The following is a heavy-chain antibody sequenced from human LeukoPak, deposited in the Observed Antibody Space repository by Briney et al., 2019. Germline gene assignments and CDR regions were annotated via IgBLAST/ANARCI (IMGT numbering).Heavy chain of an antibody. D-gene: IGHD4/OR15-4a*01. J-gene: IGHJ4*02. CDR2: ISNDGVNI. CDR1: GFTFSTYT. CDR3: ARDRVQIWSYVAIFDY. V-gene: IGHV3-30*04. Sequence: QPGGSLRLSCVASGFTFSTYTMHWVRQAPGKGLEWVAVISNDGVNIGYGDPVRGRFTISRDISKNTLYLQMNSLRSEDTAVYFCARDRVQIWSYVAIFDYWGQGTLVTVSS.